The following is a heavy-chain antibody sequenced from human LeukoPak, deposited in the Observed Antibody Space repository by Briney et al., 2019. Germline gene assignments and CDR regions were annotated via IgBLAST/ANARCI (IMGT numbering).Heavy chain of an antibody. CDR1: GFTFSDYY. Sequence: GGSLRLSCAASGFTFSDYYMSWIRQAPGKGLEWVSYISSSGSTIYYADSVKGRFTISRDNAKNSLYLQMNSLRAEDTAVYYCAVITMVRGVSPGFMDVWGQGTTVTVSS. J-gene: IGHJ6*02. CDR2: ISSSGSTI. V-gene: IGHV3-11*01. D-gene: IGHD3-10*01. CDR3: AVITMVRGVSPGFMDV.